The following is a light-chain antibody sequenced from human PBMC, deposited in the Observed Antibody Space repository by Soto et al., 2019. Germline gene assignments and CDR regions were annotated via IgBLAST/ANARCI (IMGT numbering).Light chain of an antibody. J-gene: IGLJ2*01. CDR3: CSYAGSSTYVV. CDR1: SSDVGSYNL. V-gene: IGLV2-23*01. Sequence: QSALTQPASVSGSPGQSITISCTGTSSDVGSYNLVSWYQQHPGKAPKLMIYEGSKRPSGVFNRFSGSKSGNTASLTISGLQAEDEADYYCCSYAGSSTYVVFGGGTRLTVL. CDR2: EGS.